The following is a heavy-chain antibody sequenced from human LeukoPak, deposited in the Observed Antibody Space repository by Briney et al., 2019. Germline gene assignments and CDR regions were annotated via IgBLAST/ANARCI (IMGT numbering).Heavy chain of an antibody. CDR3: ARERGGGSGSSHYYYYYGMDV. CDR2: IIPIFGTA. Sequence: SVKVSCKASGGTFSSYAISWVRQAPGQGLEWMGGIIPIFGTANYAQKFQGRVTITADESTSTAYMELSSLRSEDTAVYYCARERGGGSGSSHYYYYYGMDVWGKGTTVTVSP. CDR1: GGTFSSYA. D-gene: IGHD3-10*01. V-gene: IGHV1-69*01. J-gene: IGHJ6*04.